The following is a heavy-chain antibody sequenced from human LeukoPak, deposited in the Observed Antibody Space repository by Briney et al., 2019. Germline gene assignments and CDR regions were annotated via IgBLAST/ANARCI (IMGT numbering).Heavy chain of an antibody. D-gene: IGHD2-2*01. CDR2: ISSNGGST. V-gene: IGHV3-64*01. J-gene: IGHJ4*02. CDR3: ARGEVVPAAAPHY. Sequence: GGSLRLSCAASGFTFRSYAMHWVRQAPGKGLEYVSAISSNGGSTYYANSVKGRFTISRDNSKNTLYLQMGSLRAEDMAVYYCARGEVVPAAAPHYWGQGTLVTVSS. CDR1: GFTFRSYA.